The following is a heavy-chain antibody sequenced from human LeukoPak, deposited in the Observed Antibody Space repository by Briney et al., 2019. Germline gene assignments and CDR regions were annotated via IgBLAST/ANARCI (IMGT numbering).Heavy chain of an antibody. CDR1: GFTFSSYA. D-gene: IGHD3-10*01. Sequence: PGGSLRLSCAASGFTFSSYAMSWVRQAPGKGLEWVSPISGSGASAPYADSVKGRFTTSRDNSKNTLYLQMNGLTAEDTAVYYCAKGYSRTTASYFDYWGQGILVTVSS. V-gene: IGHV3-23*01. CDR3: AKGYSRTTASYFDY. J-gene: IGHJ4*02. CDR2: ISGSGASA.